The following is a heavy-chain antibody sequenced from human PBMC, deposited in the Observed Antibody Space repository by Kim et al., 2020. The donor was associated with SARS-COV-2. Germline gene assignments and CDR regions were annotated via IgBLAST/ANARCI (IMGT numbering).Heavy chain of an antibody. V-gene: IGHV7-4-1*02. J-gene: IGHJ5*02. Sequence: ASVKVSCKASGYTFTAYSMNWVRQAPGQGLEWMGWINTNTGHPTYAQGFTGRFVFSLDMSVTTADLQISGLQADDNAVYYCARGDWLDPWGQGTRVTVSS. CDR2: INTNTGHP. CDR3: ARGDWLDP. CDR1: GYTFTAYS.